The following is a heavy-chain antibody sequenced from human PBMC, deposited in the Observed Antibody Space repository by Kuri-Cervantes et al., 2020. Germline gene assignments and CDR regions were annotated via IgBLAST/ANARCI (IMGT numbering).Heavy chain of an antibody. CDR1: GFTFSSYA. CDR3: ARQLRYFDWSPPDAFDI. Sequence: GGSLRLSCAASGFTFSSYAMSWVRQAPGKGLEWVSAISGSGGSTYYADSVKGRFTISRDNAKNTLYLQMNSLRAEDTAVYYCARQLRYFDWSPPDAFDIWGQGTMVTISS. CDR2: ISGSGGST. D-gene: IGHD3-9*01. V-gene: IGHV3-23*01. J-gene: IGHJ3*02.